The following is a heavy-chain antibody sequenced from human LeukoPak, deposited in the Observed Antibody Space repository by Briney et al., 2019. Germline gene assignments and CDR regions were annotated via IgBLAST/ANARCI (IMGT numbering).Heavy chain of an antibody. CDR3: TRSGYPFDY. D-gene: IGHD5-12*01. CDR2: VKSKTDGGTT. CDR1: GFTFSNAW. Sequence: GGSLRLSCAASGFTFSNAWMSWVRQAPGKGLEWVGRVKSKTDGGTTDYAAPVTSRFTISRDDSKNMLYLQMNSLKTEDTAVYYCTRSGYPFDYWGQGTLVTVSS. J-gene: IGHJ4*02. V-gene: IGHV3-15*01.